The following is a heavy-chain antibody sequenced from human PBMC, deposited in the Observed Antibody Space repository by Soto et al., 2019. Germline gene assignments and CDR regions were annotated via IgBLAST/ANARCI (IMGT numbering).Heavy chain of an antibody. CDR3: ARDRTGNAYGPFDS. Sequence: PTETLSLTWTVSGDSGNSGRHSWSWIRQSPGKGLEWIGYIYYNGGTNNNPSLKSRVTMSVDKSKNQFSLRLSSVTAAGAAVYSCARDRTGNAYGPFDSRGPRALVTV. J-gene: IGHJ4*02. CDR1: GDSGNSGRHS. CDR2: IYYNGGT. V-gene: IGHV4-61*01. D-gene: IGHD1-1*01.